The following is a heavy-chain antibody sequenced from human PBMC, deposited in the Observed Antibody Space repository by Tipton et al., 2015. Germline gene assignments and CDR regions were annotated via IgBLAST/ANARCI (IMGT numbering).Heavy chain of an antibody. V-gene: IGHV4-59*01. CDR1: GGSFSDYY. Sequence: TLSLTCTVSGGSFSDYYWSWIRQSPGEGLEWIGYIHYSGSTNYNPSLRSRVAMSMDTSKNQFSLKLSSVIAADTAVYYCARASIIQGYYHDSSRYYLFNSWGQGTLVTVSS. CDR2: IHYSGST. D-gene: IGHD3-22*01. CDR3: ARASIIQGYYHDSSRYYLFNS. J-gene: IGHJ1*01.